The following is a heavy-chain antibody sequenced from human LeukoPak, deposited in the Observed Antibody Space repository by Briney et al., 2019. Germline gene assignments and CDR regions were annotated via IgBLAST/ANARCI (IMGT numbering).Heavy chain of an antibody. Sequence: KPSETLSLTCTVSGGSISSYYWSWIRQPPGKGLEWIGYTYYSGSTNYNPSLKSRVTISVDTSKNQFSLKLSSVTAADTAVYYCARVLGHYYGSGSYYMWFDPWGQGTLVTVSS. CDR3: ARVLGHYYGSGSYYMWFDP. J-gene: IGHJ5*02. D-gene: IGHD3-10*01. CDR2: TYYSGST. CDR1: GGSISSYY. V-gene: IGHV4-59*12.